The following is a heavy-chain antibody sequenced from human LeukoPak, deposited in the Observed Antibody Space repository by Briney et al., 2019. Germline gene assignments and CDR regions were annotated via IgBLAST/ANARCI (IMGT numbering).Heavy chain of an antibody. D-gene: IGHD2-2*01. J-gene: IGHJ5*01. Sequence: QPGGSLRLSCAASGFTFDDYAMHWVRQAPGKGLEWVSGISWNSGSIGYADSVKGRFTISRDNAKNSLYLQMNGLRGEDTAIYYCVRRLVDVKYFESWGQGTLVTVSS. CDR1: GFTFDDYA. V-gene: IGHV3-9*01. CDR2: ISWNSGSI. CDR3: VRRLVDVKYFES.